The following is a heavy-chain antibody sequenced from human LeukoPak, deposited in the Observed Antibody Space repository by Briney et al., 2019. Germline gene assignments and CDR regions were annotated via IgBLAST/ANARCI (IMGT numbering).Heavy chain of an antibody. CDR1: GFTFNSYW. V-gene: IGHV3-7*01. CDR3: ARDRALYDSRRGYYYTEDDY. CDR2: INQDGSEK. Sequence: PGGSLRLSCAASGFTFNSYWMSWVRQAPGKGLEWVANINQDGSEKYYADSVKGRFTISRDNAKSSLYLQMNSLRVDDTAVYYCARDRALYDSRRGYYYTEDDYWGQGTLVTVSS. D-gene: IGHD3-22*01. J-gene: IGHJ4*02.